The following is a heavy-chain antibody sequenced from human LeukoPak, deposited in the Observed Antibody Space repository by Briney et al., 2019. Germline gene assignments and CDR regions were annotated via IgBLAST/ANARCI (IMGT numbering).Heavy chain of an antibody. J-gene: IGHJ4*02. V-gene: IGHV3-15*01. CDR3: TSFYDSSGYYSALNLLFVHDY. CDR1: GFTFSNAW. CDR2: IKSKTDGGTT. D-gene: IGHD3-22*01. Sequence: GGSLRLSCAASGFTFSNAWMSWVRQAPGKGLEWVGRIKSKTDGGTTDYAAPVKGRFTISRDDSKSIAYLQMNSLKTEDTAVYYCTSFYDSSGYYSALNLLFVHDYWGQGTLVTVSS.